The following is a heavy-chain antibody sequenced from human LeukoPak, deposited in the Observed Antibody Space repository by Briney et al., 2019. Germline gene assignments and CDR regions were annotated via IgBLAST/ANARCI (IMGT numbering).Heavy chain of an antibody. CDR1: GYTFTNFD. CDR3: ARVGYSNSYDY. Sequence: ASMKVSFKASGYTFTNFDINWVRQATGQGLEWMGWMNPNTGNAGYAQKFQDRVTITWDASISTAYMDLSSLRSEDTAVYYCARVGYSNSYDYWGQGTLVTVSS. V-gene: IGHV1-8*03. D-gene: IGHD4-11*01. CDR2: MNPNTGNA. J-gene: IGHJ4*02.